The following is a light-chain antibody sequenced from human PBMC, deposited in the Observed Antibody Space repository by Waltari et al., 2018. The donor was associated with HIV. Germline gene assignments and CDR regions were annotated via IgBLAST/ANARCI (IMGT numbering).Light chain of an antibody. CDR1: QSISSW. CDR3: QQYNSYPLT. V-gene: IGKV1-5*03. Sequence: DIQMTQSTFTLSASLGDRVTITCRASQSISSWLAWYQQKPGKAPKLLIYKASSLESGAPSRFSGSGSGTEFTLTISSLQPGDFATYYCQQYNSYPLTFGGGTKVEIK. J-gene: IGKJ4*01. CDR2: KAS.